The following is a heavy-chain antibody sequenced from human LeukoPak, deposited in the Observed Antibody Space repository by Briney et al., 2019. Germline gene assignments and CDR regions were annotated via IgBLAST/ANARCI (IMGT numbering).Heavy chain of an antibody. CDR3: ARAAAYCGGDCSSYYFDY. D-gene: IGHD2-21*01. V-gene: IGHV3-11*01. Sequence: GGSLRLSCAASGFTFSDYYMSWIRQAPGKGLEWVSYISSSGSTIYYGDSVKGRFTISRDNAKNSLYLQMNSLRAEDTAVYYCARAAAYCGGDCSSYYFDYWGQGTQVTVSS. CDR1: GFTFSDYY. J-gene: IGHJ4*02. CDR2: ISSSGSTI.